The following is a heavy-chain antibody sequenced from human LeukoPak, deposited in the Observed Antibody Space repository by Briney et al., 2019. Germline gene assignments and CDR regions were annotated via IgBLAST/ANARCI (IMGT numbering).Heavy chain of an antibody. J-gene: IGHJ4*02. D-gene: IGHD3-3*01. CDR2: ISSSSSYI. V-gene: IGHV3-21*01. Sequence: GGSLRLSCAASGFTFSSYSMNWVRQAPGKGLEWVSSISSSSSYIYYADSVKGRFTISGDNAKNSLYLQMNSLRAEDTAVYYCAREGDFWSGYYFDYWGQGTLVTVSS. CDR1: GFTFSSYS. CDR3: AREGDFWSGYYFDY.